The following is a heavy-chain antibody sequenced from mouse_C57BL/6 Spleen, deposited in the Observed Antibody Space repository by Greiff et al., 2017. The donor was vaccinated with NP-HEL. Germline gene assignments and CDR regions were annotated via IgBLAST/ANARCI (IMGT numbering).Heavy chain of an antibody. J-gene: IGHJ4*01. D-gene: IGHD1-1*01. Sequence: VQLQQSGPELVKPGASVKISCKASGYAFSSSWMNWVKQRPGKGLEWIGRIYPGDGDTNYNGKFKGKATLTADKSSSTAYMQLSSLTSEDSAVYFCARGYYGSSYRAMDYWGQGTSVTVSS. CDR2: IYPGDGDT. CDR1: GYAFSSSW. CDR3: ARGYYGSSYRAMDY. V-gene: IGHV1-82*01.